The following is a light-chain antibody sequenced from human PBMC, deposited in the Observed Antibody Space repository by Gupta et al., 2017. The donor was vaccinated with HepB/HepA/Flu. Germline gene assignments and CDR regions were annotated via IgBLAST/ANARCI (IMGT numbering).Light chain of an antibody. J-gene: IGKJ1*01. CDR3: MQGIHCPLT. CDR1: QSLLYSDGNTY. CDR2: KVS. V-gene: IGKV2-30*01. Sequence: DVVMTKSPLSLPVTLGQPASISCKSSQSLLYSDGNTYFNWFQQRPGQSPRRLLYKVSNRESGVPGRFSGTGSGTNFTLKISGVEAEDVGIYYCMQGIHCPLTFGQGTKVEIK.